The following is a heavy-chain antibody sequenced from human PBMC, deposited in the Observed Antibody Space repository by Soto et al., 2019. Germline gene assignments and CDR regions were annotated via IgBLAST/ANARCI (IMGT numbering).Heavy chain of an antibody. D-gene: IGHD2-21*01. Sequence: GGSLRLSCAASGFTFSTYAMSWVRQSPGKGLEWVSVISNGGSTTYYVDSVKGRFTMSRDNSKNTLYLQMNSLRAEDTAVYYCAKGVRLLPYMDVWGKGTTVTVSS. V-gene: IGHV3-23*03. CDR2: ISNGGSTT. CDR3: AKGVRLLPYMDV. CDR1: GFTFSTYA. J-gene: IGHJ6*03.